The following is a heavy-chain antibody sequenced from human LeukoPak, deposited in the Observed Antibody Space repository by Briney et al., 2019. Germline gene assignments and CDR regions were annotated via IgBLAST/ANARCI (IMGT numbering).Heavy chain of an antibody. J-gene: IGHJ4*02. V-gene: IGHV4-34*01. CDR1: GGSFSGYY. Sequence: SETLSLTCAVYGGSFSGYYWSWIRQPPGKGLEWIGEINHSGSTNYNPFLKSRVTISVDTSKNQFSLKLSSVTAADTAVYYCASSWYVYWGQGTLVTVSS. CDR2: INHSGST. D-gene: IGHD6-13*01. CDR3: ASSWYVY.